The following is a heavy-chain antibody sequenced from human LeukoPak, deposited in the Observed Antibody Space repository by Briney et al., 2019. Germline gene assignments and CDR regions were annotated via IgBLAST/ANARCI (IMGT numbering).Heavy chain of an antibody. Sequence: PSETLSLTCSVSGDFIGSYYWTWIRQSPGKVLEWIGYIYYGGSTNYSPSLQSRVSISVDTSNNQFSLQLRSVTATDTAIYYCARGRARDGSYPWLDSWGQGTLVTVSS. CDR3: ARGRARDGSYPWLDS. J-gene: IGHJ5*01. CDR2: IYYGGST. CDR1: GDFIGSYY. V-gene: IGHV4-59*01. D-gene: IGHD3-16*02.